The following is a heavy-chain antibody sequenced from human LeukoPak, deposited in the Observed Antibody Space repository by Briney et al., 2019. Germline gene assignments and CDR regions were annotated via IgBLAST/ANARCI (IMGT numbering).Heavy chain of an antibody. D-gene: IGHD1-26*01. CDR1: GGSISSYY. CDR2: IYYRGST. CDR3: ARDRRVGATRAYYYYYGMDV. Sequence: PSETLSLTCSVAGGSISSYYWSWIRQPPGKGLEWIGYIYYRGSTKYNPSLKSRVTISVDTSNNQFSLKLSSVTAADTAVYYCARDRRVGATRAYYYYYGMDVWGQGTTVTVSS. J-gene: IGHJ6*02. V-gene: IGHV4-59*01.